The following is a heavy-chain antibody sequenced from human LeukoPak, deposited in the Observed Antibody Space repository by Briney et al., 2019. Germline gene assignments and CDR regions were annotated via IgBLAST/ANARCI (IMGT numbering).Heavy chain of an antibody. CDR1: GYSISSGYY. V-gene: IGHV4-38-2*02. CDR3: ARVVRVAGTSHRYDAFDI. J-gene: IGHJ3*02. CDR2: IYHSGST. D-gene: IGHD2-2*01. Sequence: SETLSLTCTVSGYSISSGYYWGWIRQPPGKGLEWIGSIYHSGSTYYNPAIKSRVTISVDTSKNQFSLKLSSVTAADTAVYYCARVVRVAGTSHRYDAFDIWGQGTMVTVSS.